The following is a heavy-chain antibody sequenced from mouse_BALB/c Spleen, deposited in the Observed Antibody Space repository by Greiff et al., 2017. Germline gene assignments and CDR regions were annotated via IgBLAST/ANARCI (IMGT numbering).Heavy chain of an antibody. J-gene: IGHJ3*01. Sequence: DVQLQESGPGLVKPSQSLSLTCTVTGYSITSDYAWNWIRQFPGNKLEWMGYISYSGSTSYNPSLKSRISITRDTSKNQFFLQLNSVTTEDTATYYCARSGDHFAYWGQGTLVTVSA. CDR1: GYSITSDYA. CDR3: ARSGDHFAY. V-gene: IGHV3-2*02. D-gene: IGHD3-1*01. CDR2: ISYSGST.